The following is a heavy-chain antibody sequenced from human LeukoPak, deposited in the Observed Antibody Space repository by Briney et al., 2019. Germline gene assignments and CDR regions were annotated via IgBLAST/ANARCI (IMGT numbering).Heavy chain of an antibody. D-gene: IGHD3-22*01. J-gene: IGHJ3*02. CDR2: IYHSESY. CDR3: ARVPFDYYDSDDYYYHDAFDI. V-gene: IGHV4-30-2*01. Sequence: PSQTLSLTCAVSGGSINNGGYSWSWLRQPPGKGLEWIGYIYHSESYYSNPSLKNRVTISIDRSKNQLSLNLSSVTAADTAVYYCARVPFDYYDSDDYYYHDAFDIWGQGTMVTVSS. CDR1: GGSINNGGYS.